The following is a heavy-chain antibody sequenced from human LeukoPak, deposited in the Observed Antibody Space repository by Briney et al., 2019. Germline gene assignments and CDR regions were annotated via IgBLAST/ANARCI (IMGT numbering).Heavy chain of an antibody. J-gene: IGHJ1*01. CDR3: ARRRYYDGSGYLE. Sequence: PSETLSLTRSVSGDSVSRIDSYWDWIRQPPGKGLEWIGTIYYSGRTYYSPSLKSRVTMSVDPSNNQFSLNLRSVTAAGTAVYYCARRRYYDGSGYLEWGQGTLLSVSS. CDR2: IYYSGRT. CDR1: GDSVSRIDSY. D-gene: IGHD3-22*01. V-gene: IGHV4-39*01.